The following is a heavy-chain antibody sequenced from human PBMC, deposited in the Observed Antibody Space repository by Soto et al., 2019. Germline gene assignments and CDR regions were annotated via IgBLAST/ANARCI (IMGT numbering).Heavy chain of an antibody. CDR2: IYHSGST. V-gene: IGHV4-30-2*01. CDR3: ARDLARPFTDP. CDR1: GGSISSGGYS. Sequence: PSETLSLTCAVSGGSISSGGYSWSWIRQPPGKGLEWIGYIYHSGSTYYNPSLKSRVTISVDRSKNQFSLKLSSVTAADTAVYYCARDLARPFTDPWGQGTLVTVSS. J-gene: IGHJ5*02.